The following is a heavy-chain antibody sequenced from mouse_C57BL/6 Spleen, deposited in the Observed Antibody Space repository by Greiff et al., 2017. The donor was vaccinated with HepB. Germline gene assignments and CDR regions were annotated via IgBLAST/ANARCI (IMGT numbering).Heavy chain of an antibody. J-gene: IGHJ4*01. Sequence: QVQLKESGAELVRPGASVTLSCKASGYTFTDYEMHWVKQTPVHGLEWIGAIDPETGGTAYNQKFKGKAILTADKSSSTAYMELRSLTSEDSAVYYCTRWSNSYAMDYWGQGTSVTVSS. D-gene: IGHD2-5*01. CDR3: TRWSNSYAMDY. CDR2: IDPETGGT. CDR1: GYTFTDYE. V-gene: IGHV1-15*01.